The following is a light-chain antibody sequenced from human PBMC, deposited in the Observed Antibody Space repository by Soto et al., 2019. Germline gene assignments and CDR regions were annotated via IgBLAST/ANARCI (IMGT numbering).Light chain of an antibody. CDR2: TTS. CDR1: QSISNS. V-gene: IGKV1-39*01. J-gene: IGKJ4*01. Sequence: DIQMTQSPSSLSASVGDRVTITCRASQSISNSLNWYQQKPGKAPDLLIYTTSSLQSGVPSRFSGSGSGTDFTLTISSLQHEDFATYYCQQSYSTPPTFGGGTNVEIK. CDR3: QQSYSTPPT.